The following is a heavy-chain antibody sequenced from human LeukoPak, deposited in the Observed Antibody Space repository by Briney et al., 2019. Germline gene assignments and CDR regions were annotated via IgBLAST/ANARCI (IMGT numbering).Heavy chain of an antibody. CDR2: ISGNGGSA. CDR3: AKADLIVVVTFFDY. Sequence: GGSLRLSCAASGFTFRNYALSWVRQAPGKGLEWVSAISGNGGSASYADSVKGRFTISRDNSKNTLYLQMNRLRAEDTAVYYCAKADLIVVVTFFDYWGQGTLVTVSS. V-gene: IGHV3-23*01. CDR1: GFTFRNYA. J-gene: IGHJ4*02. D-gene: IGHD2-21*02.